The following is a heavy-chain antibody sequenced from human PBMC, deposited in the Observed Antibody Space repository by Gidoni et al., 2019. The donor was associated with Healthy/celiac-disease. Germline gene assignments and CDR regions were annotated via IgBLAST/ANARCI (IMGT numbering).Heavy chain of an antibody. CDR2: IRWNSGSI. CDR1: GFTFADYA. D-gene: IGHD6-19*01. J-gene: IGHJ5*02. CDR3: AKGGRLVESGWFDP. V-gene: IGHV3-9*01. Sequence: EVQLVASGGGLVQPGTSLRLSCAASGFTFADYAMNWVRQAPRKGLEWLSGIRWNSGSIGYEDSVKGRFTISRGNTKNTLYLKMNSLRAEDKALYYCAKGGRLVESGWFDPWGQGTLVTVSS.